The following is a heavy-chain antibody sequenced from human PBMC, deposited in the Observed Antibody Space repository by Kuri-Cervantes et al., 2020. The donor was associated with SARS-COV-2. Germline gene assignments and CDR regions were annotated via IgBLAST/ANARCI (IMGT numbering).Heavy chain of an antibody. CDR1: GFTFSSYS. V-gene: IGHV3-21*01. D-gene: IGHD4-17*01. CDR3: ARDVTVTTLGAFDI. Sequence: GESLKISCAASGFTFSSYSMNWVRQAPGKGLEWVSSISSSSSYIYYADSVKGRFTISRDNAKNSLYLQMNSLRAEDTAVYYCARDVTVTTLGAFDIWGQGTMVTVSS. CDR2: ISSSSSYI. J-gene: IGHJ3*02.